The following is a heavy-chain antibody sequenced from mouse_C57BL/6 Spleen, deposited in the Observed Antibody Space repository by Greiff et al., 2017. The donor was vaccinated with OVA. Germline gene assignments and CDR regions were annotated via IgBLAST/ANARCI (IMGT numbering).Heavy chain of an antibody. CDR1: GYTFTSYW. J-gene: IGHJ3*01. V-gene: IGHV1-69*01. D-gene: IGHD2-4*01. Sequence: QVQLKQPGAELVMPGASVKLSCKASGYTFTSYWMHWVKQRPGQGLEWIGEIDPSDSYTNYNQKFKGKSTLTVDKSSSTAYMQLSSLTSEDSAVYYCARKDDYDWFAYWGQGTLVTVSA. CDR3: ARKDDYDWFAY. CDR2: IDPSDSYT.